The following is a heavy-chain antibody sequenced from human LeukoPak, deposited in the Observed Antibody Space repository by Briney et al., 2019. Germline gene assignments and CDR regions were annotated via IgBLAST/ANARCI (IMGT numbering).Heavy chain of an antibody. CDR2: ISGNDEK. CDR3: VRGTVEGGFDH. Sequence: SGPTLVNPTQTLTLTCGVSGFSVSATEVGLGWIRQSPGKAPEWIAFISGNDEKRYTPSLRVRVSITKDTSKNQVVLTMMNMDPGDTATYYCVRGTVEGGFDHWGQGTLVSVSS. J-gene: IGHJ4*02. CDR1: GFSVSATEVG. D-gene: IGHD1-7*01. V-gene: IGHV2-5*01.